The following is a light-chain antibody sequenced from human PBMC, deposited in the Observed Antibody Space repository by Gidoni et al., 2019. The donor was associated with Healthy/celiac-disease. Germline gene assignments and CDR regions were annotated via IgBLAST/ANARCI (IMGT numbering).Light chain of an antibody. CDR1: QSISSY. CDR2: AAS. Sequence: DIQMTQSPSSLSASVGDRVTITCRASQSISSYLNWYQQKPGKAPKLLIYAASSLQSGVPSRFSGSGSWTDITLTISSLQPEDFATYYCQQSYSTPPTFGGGTKVEIK. CDR3: QQSYSTPPT. V-gene: IGKV1-39*01. J-gene: IGKJ4*01.